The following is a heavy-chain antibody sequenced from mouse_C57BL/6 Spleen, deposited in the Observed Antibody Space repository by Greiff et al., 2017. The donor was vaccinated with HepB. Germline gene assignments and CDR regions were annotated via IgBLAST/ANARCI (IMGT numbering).Heavy chain of an antibody. J-gene: IGHJ4*01. CDR3: ARGNSKGYAMDY. CDR2: IHPNSGST. Sequence: VQLQQPGAELVKPGASVKLSCKASGYTFTSYWMHWVKQRPGQGLEWIGMIHPNSGSTNYNEKFKSKATLTVDKSSSTAYMELRSLTSEDSAVYFCARGNSKGYAMDYWGQGTSVTVSS. D-gene: IGHD2-5*01. V-gene: IGHV1-64*01. CDR1: GYTFTSYW.